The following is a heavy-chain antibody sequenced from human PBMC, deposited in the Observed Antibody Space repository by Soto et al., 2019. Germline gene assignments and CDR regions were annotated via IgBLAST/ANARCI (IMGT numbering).Heavy chain of an antibody. V-gene: IGHV3-30*18. CDR1: GFTFSSYG. CDR3: AKRDIVLVPAAMGADYYYGMDV. Sequence: GGSLRLSCAASGFTFSSYGMHWVRQAPGKGLEWVAVIYDGSNKYYADSVKGRFTISRDNSKNTLYLQMNSLRAEDTAVYYCAKRDIVLVPAAMGADYYYGMDVWGQGTTVTV. D-gene: IGHD2-2*01. CDR2: IYDGSNK. J-gene: IGHJ6*02.